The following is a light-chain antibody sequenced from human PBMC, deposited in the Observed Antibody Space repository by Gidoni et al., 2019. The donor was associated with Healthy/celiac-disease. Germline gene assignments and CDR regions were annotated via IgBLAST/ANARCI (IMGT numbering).Light chain of an antibody. Sequence: AIRMTQSPSSLSASTGDRVTITCRASQGISSYLAWYQQKPGKAPKLLIYAASTLQSGVPSRFSGSGSWTDFTLTISCLQSEDFATYYCQQYYSYPHTFGGGTKVEIK. CDR1: QGISSY. V-gene: IGKV1-8*01. CDR3: QQYYSYPHT. J-gene: IGKJ4*01. CDR2: AAS.